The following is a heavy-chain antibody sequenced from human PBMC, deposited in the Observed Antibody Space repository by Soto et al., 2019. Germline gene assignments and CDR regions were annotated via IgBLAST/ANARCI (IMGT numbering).Heavy chain of an antibody. CDR2: MNPNSGGA. CDR3: ARAGLVYGGADY. D-gene: IGHD2-21*01. Sequence: QVLLVQSGADVRKPGASVKVSCKASGYTFTTYEITWVREATEQGLEWMGWMNPNSGGAICAQQFQGRVTMTANTSIRTAYLELGSLRSEDTAVYYWARAGLVYGGADYWGQGTLVTVSS. V-gene: IGHV1-8*01. CDR1: GYTFTTYE. J-gene: IGHJ4*02.